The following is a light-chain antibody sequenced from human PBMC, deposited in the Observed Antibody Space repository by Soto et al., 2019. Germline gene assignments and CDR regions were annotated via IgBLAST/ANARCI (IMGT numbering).Light chain of an antibody. V-gene: IGKV3-20*01. CDR2: GAS. CDR1: HSLTCGY. J-gene: IGKJ1*01. Sequence: DIVLTQSPGTLSLSPGERATLSCRASHSLTCGYLAWYHQKPGQAPRLVIFGASSSATGIPDRFSGSGSGTDFTVTIRGLEAEDFPVYCCQPYGTLGQGTKVDI. CDR3: QPYGT.